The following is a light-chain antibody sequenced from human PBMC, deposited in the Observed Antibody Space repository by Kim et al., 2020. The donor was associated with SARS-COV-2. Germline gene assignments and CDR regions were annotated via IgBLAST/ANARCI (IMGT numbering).Light chain of an antibody. J-gene: IGLJ3*02. CDR2: DVN. V-gene: IGLV2-14*03. CDR3: SSYTSSTTLV. Sequence: QSALTQPASLSGSPGQSVTISCTGSNSHVGDYGSVAWYQQYPGNAPKLLIFDVNERPSGVSDRFSGSISGNTASLTISGLQAEDEGAYYCSSYTSSTTLVFGGWTQLTVL. CDR1: NSHVGDYGS.